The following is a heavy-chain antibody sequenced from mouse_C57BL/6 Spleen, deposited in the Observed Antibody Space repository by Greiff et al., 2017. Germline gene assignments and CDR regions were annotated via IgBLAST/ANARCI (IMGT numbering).Heavy chain of an antibody. J-gene: IGHJ3*01. CDR1: GYTFTSYW. D-gene: IGHD2-2*01. Sequence: QVQLQQPGAELVKPGASVKLSCKASGYTFTSYWMHWVKQRPGQGLEWIGMIHPNSGSTNYNEKFKSKATLTVDKSSSTAYMQLSSLTSEDSAVYYCARGEGYYGYPAGFAYWGQGTLVTVSA. CDR2: IHPNSGST. CDR3: ARGEGYYGYPAGFAY. V-gene: IGHV1-64*01.